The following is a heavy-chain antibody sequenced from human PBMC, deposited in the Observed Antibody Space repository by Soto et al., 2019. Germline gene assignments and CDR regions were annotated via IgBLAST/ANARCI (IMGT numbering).Heavy chain of an antibody. CDR3: ASSYGSGYRAFDS. CDR2: INPILSMS. D-gene: IGHD3-10*01. J-gene: IGHJ4*02. Sequence: QVQLVQSGAEVKRPGSSVKVSCKASGDTFTFYSINWVRQAPGLGLEWMGRINPILSMSNYAQRFQGRVTTTADKSTSTAYMELSSLRSEDTAIYYCASSYGSGYRAFDSWGQGALVTVSS. V-gene: IGHV1-69*02. CDR1: GDTFTFYS.